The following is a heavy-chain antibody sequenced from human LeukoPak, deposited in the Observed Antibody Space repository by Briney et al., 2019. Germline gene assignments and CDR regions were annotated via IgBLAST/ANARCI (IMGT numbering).Heavy chain of an antibody. CDR1: GFTFSSYG. CDR2: IRNDGSSK. Sequence: PGGSLRLSCAASGFTFSSYGMHWIRQAPGKGLEWVAFIRNDGSSKYYADSVKDRFTISRDNSKNTLYLQMNSLRAEDTAVYYCAKNGPSGSYLYYFDYWGQGTLVTVSS. D-gene: IGHD1-26*01. V-gene: IGHV3-30*02. CDR3: AKNGPSGSYLYYFDY. J-gene: IGHJ4*02.